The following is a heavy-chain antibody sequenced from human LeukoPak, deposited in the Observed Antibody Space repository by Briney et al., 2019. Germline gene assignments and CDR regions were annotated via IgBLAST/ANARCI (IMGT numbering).Heavy chain of an antibody. CDR2: INWNGGSI. V-gene: IGHV3-20*04. CDR1: GVTFDNYG. CDR3: ARCGDGLPCDFDF. D-gene: IGHD3-10*01. J-gene: IGHJ4*02. Sequence: GGSLRLSCAASGVTFDNYGLSWVRRAPGTGLEWVSGINWNGGSIGYADSVKGRFAISRDNAKNSLYLQMNSLRAEDTAVYYCARCGDGLPCDFDFWGQGTLVTVSS.